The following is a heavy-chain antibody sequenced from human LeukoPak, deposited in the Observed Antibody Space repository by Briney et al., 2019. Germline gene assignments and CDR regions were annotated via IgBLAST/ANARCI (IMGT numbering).Heavy chain of an antibody. V-gene: IGHV4-39*01. D-gene: IGHD2/OR15-2a*01. Sequence: SETLSLTCTVSGGPISTSAFYWGWIRQPPGKGLECIGSIYDSGNEFYNPSLKSRVTISADTSKNQFSLKLNSVTAADTAMYYCARQISDYYYYYMDVWGEGITVTVSS. CDR2: IYDSGNE. CDR3: ARQISDYYYYYMDV. CDR1: GGPISTSAFY. J-gene: IGHJ6*03.